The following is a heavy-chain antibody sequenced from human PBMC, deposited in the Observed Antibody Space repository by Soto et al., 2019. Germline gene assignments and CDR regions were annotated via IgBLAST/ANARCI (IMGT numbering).Heavy chain of an antibody. D-gene: IGHD3-10*01. CDR3: ARGSLVRGFHWFAP. V-gene: IGHV4-59*01. CDR1: GAAIAQNY. Sequence: ETLSVTCTGWGAAIAQNYWNGFRQSPGKGLEWIVSVSSTGSTVYNPSLTSRVTVSLDTSKNQFSLTLNSVTAADTAVYHFARGSLVRGFHWFAPWGQGTLVT. J-gene: IGHJ5*02. CDR2: VSSTGST.